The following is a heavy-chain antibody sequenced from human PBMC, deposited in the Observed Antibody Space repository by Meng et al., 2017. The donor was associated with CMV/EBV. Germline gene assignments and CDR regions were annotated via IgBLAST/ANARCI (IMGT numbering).Heavy chain of an antibody. CDR1: FSGDY. CDR2: INHSGST. CDR3: ARGRAGPWIQLFGSFSYGMDV. J-gene: IGHJ6*02. V-gene: IGHV4-34*01. Sequence: FSGDYWSWIRQPPGEGMEWIGEINHSGSTNYNPSLKSRVTISVDTYKNQFSLKLSSVTAADTAVYYCARGRAGPWIQLFGSFSYGMDVWGQGTTVTVSS. D-gene: IGHD5-18*01.